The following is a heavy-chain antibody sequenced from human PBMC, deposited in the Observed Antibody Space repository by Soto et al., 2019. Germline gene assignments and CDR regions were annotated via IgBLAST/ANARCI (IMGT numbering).Heavy chain of an antibody. V-gene: IGHV3-30*18. Sequence: QVQLVESGGGVVQPGRSLRLSCAASGFTFSTYGMHWVRQAPGKGLEWVAVISYDGSNKYYADSVKGRFTISRDNSKNPLYLEMSSLGAEDKAVYYFAEGFLYSVIDYWGQGTLVTVSS. J-gene: IGHJ4*02. CDR3: AEGFLYSVIDY. CDR2: ISYDGSNK. CDR1: GFTFSTYG. D-gene: IGHD2-8*01.